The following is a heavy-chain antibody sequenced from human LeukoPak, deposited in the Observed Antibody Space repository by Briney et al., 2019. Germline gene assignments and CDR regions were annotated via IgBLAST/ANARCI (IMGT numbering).Heavy chain of an antibody. J-gene: IGHJ6*03. CDR2: ISAYNGNT. D-gene: IGHD6-6*01. Sequence: AASVKVSCKASGYTFTSYGISWVRQAPGQGLEWMGWISAYNGNTNYAQKLQGRVTMTTDTSTSTAYMELRSLRSDDTAVYYCARDYGSSFLLYYYYYYMDVWGKGTTVTVSS. CDR3: ARDYGSSFLLYYYYYYMDV. V-gene: IGHV1-18*01. CDR1: GYTFTSYG.